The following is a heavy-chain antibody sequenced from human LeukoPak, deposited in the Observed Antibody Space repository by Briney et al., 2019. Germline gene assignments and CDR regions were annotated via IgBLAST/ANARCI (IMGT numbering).Heavy chain of an antibody. V-gene: IGHV3-48*04. CDR1: GFTFTEYS. Sequence: GGSLRLSCAASGFTFTEYSIIWVRQAPGKGLEWVSFISDISDRSSTIHYADSVKGRFTISRDNAERSVYLQMNSLRADDTAVYYCARVRGPTLKTCYMDVWGTGTTGTVSS. D-gene: IGHD3-10*01. J-gene: IGHJ6*03. CDR3: ARVRGPTLKTCYMDV. CDR2: ISDRSSTI.